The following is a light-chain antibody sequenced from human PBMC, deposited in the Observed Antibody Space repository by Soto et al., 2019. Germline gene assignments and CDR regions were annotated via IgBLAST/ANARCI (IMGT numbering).Light chain of an antibody. CDR1: TSSIGRNY. CDR3: AAWDNSLNGYV. CDR2: RNN. V-gene: IGLV1-47*01. Sequence: QSVLTQPPSASGTPGQRVTISCSGGTSSIGRNYVYWYQQLPGTAPKLVIYRNNQRPSGVPDRFSGSKSGTSASLAIRGLRSEDEADYYCAAWDNSLNGYVFGPGTKVTVL. J-gene: IGLJ1*01.